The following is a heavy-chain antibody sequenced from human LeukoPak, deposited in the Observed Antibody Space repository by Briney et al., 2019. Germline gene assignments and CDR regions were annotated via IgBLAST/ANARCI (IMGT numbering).Heavy chain of an antibody. CDR1: GFTFSSYS. D-gene: IGHD3-22*01. CDR3: ARVDLVPKDYYDSRGYWEH. J-gene: IGHJ1*01. Sequence: GGSLRLSCAASGFTFSSYSMNRLRPAPGKGLEWVSSISSSSSYIYYADSVKGRFTISRDNAKNSLYLQMDSLRAEDTAVYYCARVDLVPKDYYDSRGYWEHWGQGTLVTVSS. V-gene: IGHV3-21*01. CDR2: ISSSSSYI.